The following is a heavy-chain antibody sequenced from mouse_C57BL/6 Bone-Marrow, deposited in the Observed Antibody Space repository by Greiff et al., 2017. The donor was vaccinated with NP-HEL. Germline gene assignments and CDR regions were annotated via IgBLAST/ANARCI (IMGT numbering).Heavy chain of an antibody. D-gene: IGHD1-1*01. CDR1: GYTFTDYN. Sequence: VHVKQSGPELVKPGASVKIPCKASGYTFTDYNMDWVKQSHGKSLEWIGDINPNNGGTSYNQKFKGKATLTVDKSSSTAYMELRSLTSEDSAVYYCARSLYYYGSSYDYWGQGTTLTVSS. CDR3: ARSLYYYGSSYDY. V-gene: IGHV1-18*01. CDR2: INPNNGGT. J-gene: IGHJ2*01.